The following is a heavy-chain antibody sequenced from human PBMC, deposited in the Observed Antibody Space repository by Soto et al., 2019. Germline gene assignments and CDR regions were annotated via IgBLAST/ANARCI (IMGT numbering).Heavy chain of an antibody. J-gene: IGHJ3*02. CDR2: ISGSGGST. CDR3: AKDLDRYSSRPDAFDI. Sequence: GGSLRLSCAASGFTFSSYAMSWVRQAPGKGLEWVSAISGSGGSTYYADSVKGRFTISRDNSKNTLYLQMNSLRAEDTAVYYCAKDLDRYSSRPDAFDIWGQGTMVTVSS. CDR1: GFTFSSYA. V-gene: IGHV3-23*01. D-gene: IGHD6-13*01.